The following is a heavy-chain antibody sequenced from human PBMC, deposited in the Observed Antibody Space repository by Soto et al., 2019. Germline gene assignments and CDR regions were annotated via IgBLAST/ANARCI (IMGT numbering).Heavy chain of an antibody. V-gene: IGHV4-39*07. CDR3: ARDRWRFGELDGTDF. J-gene: IGHJ6*02. D-gene: IGHD3-10*01. CDR1: GGSISSSSYY. CDR2: IYYSGNT. Sequence: PSETLSLTCTVSGGSISSSSYYWGWIRQPPGKGLEWIGSIYYSGNTYYNPSLKSRVTISVDTAKNQFSLKLSSVTAADTAVYYCARDRWRFGELDGTDFCGQGTMVTVSS.